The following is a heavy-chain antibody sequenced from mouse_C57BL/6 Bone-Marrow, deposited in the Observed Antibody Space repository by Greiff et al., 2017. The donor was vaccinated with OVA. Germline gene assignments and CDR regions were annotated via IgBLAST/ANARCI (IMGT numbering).Heavy chain of an antibody. CDR3: AKNYYSNYGYFDV. V-gene: IGHV2-4*01. CDR2: IWSGGST. Sequence: VKLMESGPGLVQPSQSLSITCTVSGFSLTSYGVHWVRQPPGKGLEWLGVIWSGGSTDYNAAFISRLSISKDNSKSQVFFKMNSLQADDTAIYYCAKNYYSNYGYFDVWGTGTTVTVSS. J-gene: IGHJ1*03. D-gene: IGHD2-5*01. CDR1: GFSLTSYG.